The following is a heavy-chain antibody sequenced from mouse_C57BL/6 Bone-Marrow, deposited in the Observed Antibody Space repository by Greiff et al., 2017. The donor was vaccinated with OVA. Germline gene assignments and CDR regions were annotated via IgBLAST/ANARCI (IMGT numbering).Heavy chain of an antibody. D-gene: IGHD1-1*01. V-gene: IGHV1-19*01. J-gene: IGHJ4*01. CDR3: ARGGYYYGSSSAMDY. Sequence: VQLQQSGPVLVKPGASVKMSCKASGYTFTDYYMNWVKQSHGKSLEWIGVINPYNGGPSYNQKFKGKATLTVDKSSSTAYMELNSLTSEDSAVYYRARGGYYYGSSSAMDYWGQGTSVTVSS. CDR2: INPYNGGP. CDR1: GYTFTDYY.